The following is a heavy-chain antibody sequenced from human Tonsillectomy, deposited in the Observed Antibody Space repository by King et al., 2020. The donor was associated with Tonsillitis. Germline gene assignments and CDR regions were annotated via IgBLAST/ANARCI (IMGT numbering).Heavy chain of an antibody. Sequence: EVQLVESGGGLVHPGGSLKLSCAASGFTFSGAAMHWVRQASGKGLEWVGRIRSKANSYATAYSASVKGRFTISRDDLKNTAILQMNSLKTEDTAVYYCTRRTQDDSGGYYYYWGQGTLVTVSS. V-gene: IGHV3-73*02. CDR3: TRRTQDDSGGYYYY. D-gene: IGHD3-22*01. CDR1: GFTFSGAA. J-gene: IGHJ4*02. CDR2: IRSKANSYAT.